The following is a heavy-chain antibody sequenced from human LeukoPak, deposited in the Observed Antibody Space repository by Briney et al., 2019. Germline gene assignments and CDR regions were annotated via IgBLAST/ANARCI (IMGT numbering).Heavy chain of an antibody. CDR1: GFTFSSYG. CDR3: TRGYYYYMDV. J-gene: IGHJ6*03. Sequence: GGSLRLSCVASGFTFSSYGMHWVCQPPGKGLEWVALNRDDVNTKDYADSVKGRFTISRDNSKNTVYLQMNSLRGEDTAVYYCTRGYYYYMDVWGKGTTVTISS. V-gene: IGHV3-30*02. CDR2: NRDDVNTK.